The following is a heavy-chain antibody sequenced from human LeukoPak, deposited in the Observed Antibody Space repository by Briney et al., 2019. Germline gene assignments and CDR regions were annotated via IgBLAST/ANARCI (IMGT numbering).Heavy chain of an antibody. Sequence: SQTLSLTCTVSGGSISSSSYYWSWIRQPAGKGLEWIGRIYTSGSTNYNPSLKRRVTISVDTSKNQFSLKLSSVTAADTAVYYCARGGSAGHDAFDIWGQGTMVTVSS. V-gene: IGHV4-61*02. CDR2: IYTSGST. D-gene: IGHD1-26*01. CDR1: GGSISSSSYY. J-gene: IGHJ3*02. CDR3: ARGGSAGHDAFDI.